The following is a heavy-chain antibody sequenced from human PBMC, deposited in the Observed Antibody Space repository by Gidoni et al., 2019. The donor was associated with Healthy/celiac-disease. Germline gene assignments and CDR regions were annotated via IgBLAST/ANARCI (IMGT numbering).Heavy chain of an antibody. D-gene: IGHD5-18*01. Sequence: QLQLQESGSGLVKPSQTLSLTCAVSGGSISRGGYSWSWIRQPPGKGLEWIGYIYHSGSTYYNPSLKSRVTISVDRSKNQFSLKLSSVTPADTAVYYCARTAGYGFDPWGQGTLVTVSS. V-gene: IGHV4-30-2*01. J-gene: IGHJ5*02. CDR1: GGSISRGGYS. CDR3: ARTAGYGFDP. CDR2: IYHSGST.